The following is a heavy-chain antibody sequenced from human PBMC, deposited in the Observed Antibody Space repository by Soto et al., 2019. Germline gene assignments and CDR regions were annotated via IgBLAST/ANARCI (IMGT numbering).Heavy chain of an antibody. CDR2: ISGNGDST. Sequence: EVQLVESGGGLVQPGGSLRLSCAASGFTFSSYAMHWVRQAPGKGLEYVSVISGNGDSTYYANSVKGRFTISRDNSKNTPYLQMGSLRAEDMAVYYGARRGYGLYFDYWGQGTLVTVSS. D-gene: IGHD3-10*01. V-gene: IGHV3-64*01. CDR3: ARRGYGLYFDY. J-gene: IGHJ4*02. CDR1: GFTFSSYA.